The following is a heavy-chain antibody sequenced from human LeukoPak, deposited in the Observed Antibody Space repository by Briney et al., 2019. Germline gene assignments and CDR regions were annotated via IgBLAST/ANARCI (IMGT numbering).Heavy chain of an antibody. V-gene: IGHV5-51*01. D-gene: IGHD2-2*01. CDR2: IYPGDSET. Sequence: GESLKISCKGSGYNFATDYIGWVRQMPGKGLEWMGIIYPGDSETNYSPSFKGQVTFSVDKSITTAYLQWSSLKASDTAMYYCAGRGYCSSIACSVAAFDMWGQGTMVTVSS. CDR3: AGRGYCSSIACSVAAFDM. J-gene: IGHJ3*02. CDR1: GYNFATDY.